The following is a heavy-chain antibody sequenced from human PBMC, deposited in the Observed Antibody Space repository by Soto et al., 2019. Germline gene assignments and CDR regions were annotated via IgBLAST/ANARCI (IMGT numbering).Heavy chain of an antibody. Sequence: WGSLRVSCASSVFTFSSYAMSWVRQAPGKGLEWVSTITDSGGTTYYADSVKGRFTISRDNSKNTQYLQMNSLRAEDTAVYYCAPGADRTKVRLGWGQGTLVTVSS. J-gene: IGHJ4*02. V-gene: IGHV3-23*01. CDR2: ITDSGGTT. CDR3: APGADRTKVRLG. D-gene: IGHD1-7*01. CDR1: VFTFSSYA.